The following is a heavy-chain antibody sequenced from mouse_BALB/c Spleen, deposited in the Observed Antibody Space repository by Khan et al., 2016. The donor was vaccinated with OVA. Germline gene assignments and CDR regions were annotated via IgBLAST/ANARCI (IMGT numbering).Heavy chain of an antibody. CDR3: ARDSNFDY. Sequence: EVELVESGGGLVQPGGSRKLSCVASGFTFSRFGMHWVRQAPEKGLEWVTYISSGSSTIYYVDTVKGRFTISRDNPKNTLFLQMTSLRSEDTAMYYCARDSNFDYWGQGTTLTVSS. CDR2: ISSGSSTI. J-gene: IGHJ2*01. V-gene: IGHV5-17*02. CDR1: GFTFSRFG.